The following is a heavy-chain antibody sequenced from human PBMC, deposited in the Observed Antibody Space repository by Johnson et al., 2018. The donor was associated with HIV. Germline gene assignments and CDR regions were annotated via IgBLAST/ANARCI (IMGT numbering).Heavy chain of an antibody. V-gene: IGHV3-66*03. CDR1: GFTVSSNY. J-gene: IGHJ3*01. D-gene: IGHD3/OR15-3a*01. CDR2: IYSGGST. CDR3: AKDKFMFLDNPVDAFDV. Sequence: VQLVESGGGLIQPGGSLRLSCAASGFTVSSNYMSWVRQAPGKGLEWVSVIYSGGSTYYADSVKGRFTISRDNSKNTLSLQMNSLRPEDTGVYYCAKDKFMFLDNPVDAFDVWGQGTMVTFSS.